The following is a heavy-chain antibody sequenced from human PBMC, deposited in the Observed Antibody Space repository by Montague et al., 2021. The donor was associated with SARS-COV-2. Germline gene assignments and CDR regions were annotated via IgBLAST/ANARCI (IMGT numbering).Heavy chain of an antibody. D-gene: IGHD5-18*01. J-gene: IGHJ6*02. CDR1: GFSLSTSGMC. CDR3: VRIQAELWPNCYYYGMDV. Sequence: PALVKPTQTLTLTCTFSGFSLSTSGMCVSWIRQPPGKALEWLALIDWDDDKYYSTSLKTRLTISKDTSKNQVVLTMTNMDPVDTATYYCVRIQAELWPNCYYYGMDVWGQGTTVTVSS. V-gene: IGHV2-70*01. CDR2: IDWDDDK.